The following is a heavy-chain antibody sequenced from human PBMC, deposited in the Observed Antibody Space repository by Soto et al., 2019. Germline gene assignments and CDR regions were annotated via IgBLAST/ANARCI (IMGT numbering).Heavy chain of an antibody. CDR3: VKGEYYYDSSGYYPFDY. J-gene: IGHJ4*02. CDR1: GFTFSIYA. Sequence: GGSLRLSCSASGFTFSIYAMHWVRQAPGKGLEYVSSISINGGSTHYADSVKGRFTISRDNSKNTQYLQMSSLRADDTALYYCVKGEYYYDSSGYYPFDYWGQGTLVTVST. D-gene: IGHD3-22*01. CDR2: ISINGGST. V-gene: IGHV3-64D*06.